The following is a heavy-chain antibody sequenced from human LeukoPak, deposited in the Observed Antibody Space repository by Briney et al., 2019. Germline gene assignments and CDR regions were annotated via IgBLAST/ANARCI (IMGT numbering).Heavy chain of an antibody. CDR2: ISGSGGST. J-gene: IGHJ4*02. V-gene: IGHV3-23*01. CDR3: ARYSGYDYYFDY. CDR1: GFTFSSYA. D-gene: IGHD5-12*01. Sequence: GGSLRLSCAASGFTFSSYAMSWVRQAPGKGLEWVSAISGSGGSTYYADSVKGRFTISRDNSKNTLYLQMNSLRVEDTAVYYCARYSGYDYYFDYWGQGTLVAVSS.